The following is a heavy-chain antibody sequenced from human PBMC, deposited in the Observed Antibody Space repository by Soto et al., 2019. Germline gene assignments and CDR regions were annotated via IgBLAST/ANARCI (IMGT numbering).Heavy chain of an antibody. CDR3: ARRFVGGTYPNGFDP. V-gene: IGHV4-30-4*01. CDR1: DGSISSGAYY. Sequence: QVQLRESGPGLVKPSQTLSLTCTVSDGSISSGAYYWSWIRQPPGKGLEWIGYIYFSGDTYYNPSLKCRLSISRDTSKNQFFLRLSSVTAADTAVYYCARRFVGGTYPNGFDPWGQGTLVTVSS. J-gene: IGHJ5*02. CDR2: IYFSGDT. D-gene: IGHD6-19*01.